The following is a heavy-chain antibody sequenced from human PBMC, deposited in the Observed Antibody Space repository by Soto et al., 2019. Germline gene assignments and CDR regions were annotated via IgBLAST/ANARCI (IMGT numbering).Heavy chain of an antibody. Sequence: EVQLVESGGGLVQPGGSLRLSCAASGFTFSTNWMHWVRQAPRKGLVWVSRINSDGSSTSYADSVKGRFTVSRDNAKSTLYLQVNSLTADDTAIYYCLIAYCGGDCSAWGQGTPVTVSS. V-gene: IGHV3-74*01. D-gene: IGHD2-21*02. CDR2: INSDGSST. CDR1: GFTFSTNW. CDR3: LIAYCGGDCSA. J-gene: IGHJ5*02.